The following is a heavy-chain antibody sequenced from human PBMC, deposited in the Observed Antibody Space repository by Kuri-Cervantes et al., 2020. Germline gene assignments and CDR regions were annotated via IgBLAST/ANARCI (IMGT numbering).Heavy chain of an antibody. CDR1: GGSFSGYS. CDR3: ARDVSVKVRPIYYYGMDV. D-gene: IGHD1-1*01. J-gene: IGHJ6*02. CDR2: INHSGST. Sequence: SQTLSLTCAVYGGSFSGYSWSWIRQSPGKGLEWIGEINHSGSTNYSPSLKSRVAISVDTSKNQFSLKLSSVTAADTAVYYCARDVSVKVRPIYYYGMDVWGQGTTVTVSS. V-gene: IGHV4-34*01.